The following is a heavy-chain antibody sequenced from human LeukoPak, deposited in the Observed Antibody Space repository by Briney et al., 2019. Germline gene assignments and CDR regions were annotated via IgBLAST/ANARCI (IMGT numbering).Heavy chain of an antibody. CDR1: GYTFTYYY. D-gene: IGHD6-6*01. CDR3: AIISASDAESFHH. J-gene: IGHJ1*01. Sequence: ASVKVSCKASGYTFTYYYMHWVRQAPGQGLEWMGIINPSSGSTSYAQKFQGRVTMTRDTSTSTVYMDVSSLRSDDTAVYYCAIISASDAESFHHWGQGTLVTVSS. V-gene: IGHV1-46*01. CDR2: INPSSGST.